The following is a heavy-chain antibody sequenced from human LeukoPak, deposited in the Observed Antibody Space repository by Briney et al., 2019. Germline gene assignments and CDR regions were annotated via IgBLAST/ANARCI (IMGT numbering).Heavy chain of an antibody. D-gene: IGHD3-10*01. V-gene: IGHV3-15*01. CDR3: TTVSFHYGSGSYDY. J-gene: IGHJ4*02. CDR1: GFTFGNYA. Sequence: PGRSLTLSCAASGFTFGNYAMHWVRQAPGKGLEWVGRIKSKTDGGTTHYAAPVKGRFTISRDDSKNTLYLQMNSLKTEDTAVYFCTTVSFHYGSGSYDYWGQGTLVTVSS. CDR2: IKSKTDGGTT.